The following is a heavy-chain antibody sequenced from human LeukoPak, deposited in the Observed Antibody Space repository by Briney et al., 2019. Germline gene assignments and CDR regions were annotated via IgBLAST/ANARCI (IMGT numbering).Heavy chain of an antibody. J-gene: IGHJ4*02. CDR1: GYTFTSYE. D-gene: IGHD4-17*01. CDR2: MNPNSGNT. CDR3: ARGRTTVTTLIDY. Sequence: ASVKVSCKASGYTFTSYEINWVRQATGQGLEWMGWMNPNSGNTGYAQKFQGRVTMTRNTSISTAYMELSSLRSEDTAVYYCARGRTTVTTLIDYWGQGTLVTVSS. V-gene: IGHV1-8*01.